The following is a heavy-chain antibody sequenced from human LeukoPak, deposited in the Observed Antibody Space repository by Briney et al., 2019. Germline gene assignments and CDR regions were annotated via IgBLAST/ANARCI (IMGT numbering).Heavy chain of an antibody. Sequence: SETLSLTCTVSGGSISSYYWSWIRQPPGKGLEWIGYIYYSGSTNYNPSLKSRVTISVDTSKNQFSLKLSSVTAADTAVYYCARAGYSSGWYSPWWFDRWGQGTLVTVSS. J-gene: IGHJ5*02. CDR1: GGSISSYY. CDR2: IYYSGST. V-gene: IGHV4-59*01. D-gene: IGHD6-19*01. CDR3: ARAGYSSGWYSPWWFDR.